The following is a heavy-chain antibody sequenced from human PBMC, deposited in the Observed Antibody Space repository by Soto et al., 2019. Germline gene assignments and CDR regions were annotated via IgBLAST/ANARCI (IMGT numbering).Heavy chain of an antibody. Sequence: ASVKVSCKASGYTFTSYGIHWVRQAPGQRLEWMGWINAANGDTKYSPKFQGRVTITRDTSASTAYMELSSLRSEDTAVYYCVRRHVSATGIDWFDPWGQGTLVTASP. D-gene: IGHD6-13*01. CDR1: GYTFTSYG. CDR3: VRRHVSATGIDWFDP. J-gene: IGHJ5*02. V-gene: IGHV1-3*01. CDR2: INAANGDT.